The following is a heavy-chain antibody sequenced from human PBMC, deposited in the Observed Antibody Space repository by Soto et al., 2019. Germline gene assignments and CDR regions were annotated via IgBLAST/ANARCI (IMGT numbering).Heavy chain of an antibody. D-gene: IGHD3-16*01. V-gene: IGHV3-30-3*01. CDR2: ISYDGSNK. CDR1: GFTFSNYG. J-gene: IGHJ4*02. Sequence: QVQLVESGGGVVQPGRSLRLSCTASGFTFSNYGMQWVRQAPGKGLKWVAVISYDGSNKYYADSVKGRFTISRDNSKNTLYLQMISLRAEDTAVYYCARGRDYLGGDFDYWGQGTLVTVSS. CDR3: ARGRDYLGGDFDY.